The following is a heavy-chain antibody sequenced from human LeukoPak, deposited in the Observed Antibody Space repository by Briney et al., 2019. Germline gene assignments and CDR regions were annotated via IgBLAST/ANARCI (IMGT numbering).Heavy chain of an antibody. CDR1: GFTFSSFA. Sequence: GGSLRLSCAASGFTFSSFAMNWVRQAPGKGLEWVSTISVSGGSTYYADSVKGRFTISRDNSKNTVYLQMNSLRAEDTAVYYCAKDLGGYSSSVRGASHWGQGTLVTVSS. V-gene: IGHV3-23*01. CDR3: AKDLGGYSSSVRGASH. J-gene: IGHJ4*02. CDR2: ISVSGGST. D-gene: IGHD6-6*01.